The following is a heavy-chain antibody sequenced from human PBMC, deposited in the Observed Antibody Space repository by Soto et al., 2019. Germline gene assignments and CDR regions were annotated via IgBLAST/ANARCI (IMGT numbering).Heavy chain of an antibody. J-gene: IGHJ4*02. CDR2: IYYGGNT. V-gene: IGHV4-39*01. CDR3: ARQSNLEGYNADTFDY. Sequence: QLQLQESGPGLVKPSETLSLICTVSGASISSSSYWGWIRQPPGKGLEWIGNIYYGGNTNYNPSLKSLVPIAVDTSKNLFSLKLSSVTAADTAVYYCARQSNLEGYNADTFDYWGQGTLVTVSS. D-gene: IGHD1-1*01. CDR1: GASISSSSY.